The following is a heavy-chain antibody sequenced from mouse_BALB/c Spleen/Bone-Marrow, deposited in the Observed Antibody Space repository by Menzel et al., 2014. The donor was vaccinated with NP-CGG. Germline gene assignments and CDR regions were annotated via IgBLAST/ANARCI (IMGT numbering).Heavy chain of an antibody. CDR2: IYPSDSYT. CDR1: GYTFTSYW. D-gene: IGHD3-3*01. Sequence: GAELVMPGASVKLSCKASGYTFTSYWINWVKQGPGQGLEWIGNIYPSDSYTNYNQKFKDKATLTVDKSSSXAYMQLSSPTSEDSAVYYCTRGTRYYFDYWGQGTTLTVSS. V-gene: IGHV1-69*01. J-gene: IGHJ2*01. CDR3: TRGTRYYFDY.